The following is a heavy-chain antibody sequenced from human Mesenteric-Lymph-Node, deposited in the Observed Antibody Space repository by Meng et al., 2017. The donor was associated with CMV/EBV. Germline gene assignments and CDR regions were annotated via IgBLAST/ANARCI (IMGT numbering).Heavy chain of an antibody. V-gene: IGHV4-59*01. D-gene: IGHD2-2*01. CDR2: VYNHGST. CDR3: ARGWIVTVPAAVHYGLDV. J-gene: IGHJ6*02. CDR1: GGSISNYY. Sequence: SETLSLTCTVSGGSISNYYWSWIRQPPGKGLEWIAYVYNHGSTDYNPSLKSRVSISADTSKNQFSLRLSSVTAADTAVYYCARGWIVTVPAAVHYGLDVWGQGTTVTV.